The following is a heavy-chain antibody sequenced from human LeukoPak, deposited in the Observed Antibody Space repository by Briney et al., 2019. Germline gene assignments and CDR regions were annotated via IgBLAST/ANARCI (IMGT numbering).Heavy chain of an antibody. J-gene: IGHJ1*01. CDR1: GFTFRSYS. CDR3: ARFRSPNYYDSSGYPFQH. CDR2: ISSSSSYI. D-gene: IGHD3-22*01. Sequence: PGGSLRLSCAASGFTFRSYSINWVRQPPAKGLAWVSSISSSSSYIYYADSVKGRFTISRDNAKNSLYLQMNSLRAEDTAVYYCARFRSPNYYDSSGYPFQHWGQGTLVTVSS. V-gene: IGHV3-21*01.